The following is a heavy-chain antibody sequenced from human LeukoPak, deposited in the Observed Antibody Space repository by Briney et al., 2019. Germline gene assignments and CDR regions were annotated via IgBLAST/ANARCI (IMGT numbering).Heavy chain of an antibody. V-gene: IGHV3-23*01. Sequence: GGSLRLSCAASGFTFSSYAMSWVRQAPGKGLEWVSAISGSGGSTYYADSVKGRFTISRDNSKNTLYLQMNSLRAEDTAVYYCAKVPLHEVGEAEDAFDIWGQGTMVTVSS. D-gene: IGHD1-26*01. CDR3: AKVPLHEVGEAEDAFDI. CDR2: ISGSGGST. CDR1: GFTFSSYA. J-gene: IGHJ3*02.